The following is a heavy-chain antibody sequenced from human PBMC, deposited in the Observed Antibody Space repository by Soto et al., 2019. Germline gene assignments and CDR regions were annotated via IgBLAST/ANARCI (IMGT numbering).Heavy chain of an antibody. V-gene: IGHV3-15*01. J-gene: IGHJ4*02. CDR3: LGTSSGSSMRFDY. Sequence: EVQLVESGGGLVKPGGSLRLSCAASGFTFSNAWMTWVRQAPGKGLEWVGRVKSKTDGGTIDYAAPVKDRFTISRDDSKNTLYLQMNSLKTEDTAVYYCLGTSSGSSMRFDYWGQGTLVTVSS. D-gene: IGHD5-12*01. CDR1: GFTFSNAW. CDR2: VKSKTDGGTI.